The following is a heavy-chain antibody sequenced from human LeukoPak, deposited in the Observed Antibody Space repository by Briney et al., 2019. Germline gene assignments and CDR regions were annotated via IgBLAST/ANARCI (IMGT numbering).Heavy chain of an antibody. Sequence: ASVRVSCKVSGYTLTELSMHWVRQAPGKGLEWMGGFDPEDGETIYAQKFQGRVTMTEDTSTDTAYMELSSLRSEDTAVYYCECRYYDSSGYYNYWGQGTLVTVSS. CDR3: ECRYYDSSGYYNY. CDR1: GYTLTELS. CDR2: FDPEDGET. D-gene: IGHD3-22*01. V-gene: IGHV1-24*01. J-gene: IGHJ4*02.